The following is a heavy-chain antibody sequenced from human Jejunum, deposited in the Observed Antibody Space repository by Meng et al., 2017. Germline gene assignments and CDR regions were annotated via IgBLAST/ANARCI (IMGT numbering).Heavy chain of an antibody. Sequence: GESLKISCAASGFTFTTYNMIWVRQAPGKGLEWVSSISSRDGYIYYADSVKGRFTISRDNAMNSLYLQMNSLRADDTAVYYCATAGRYTGVVVGVMLDAFHIWGQGTMVTVSS. J-gene: IGHJ3*02. V-gene: IGHV3-21*01. CDR1: GFTFTTYN. D-gene: IGHD3-16*01. CDR3: ATAGRYTGVVVGVMLDAFHI. CDR2: ISSRDGYI.